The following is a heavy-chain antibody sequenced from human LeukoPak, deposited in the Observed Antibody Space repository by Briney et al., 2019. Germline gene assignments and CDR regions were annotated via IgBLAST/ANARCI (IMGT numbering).Heavy chain of an antibody. CDR1: GYTFTSYG. D-gene: IGHD3-3*01. V-gene: IGHV1-18*01. CDR3: ARHTGSLYDFWSGYIDY. CDR2: ISVYNGNT. Sequence: ASVKVSCKASGYTFTSYGISWVRQAPGQGLEWMGWISVYNGNTKYVQKFQGRVTMTTDTSTRTAYMEMRSLRSDDTAVYYCARHTGSLYDFWSGYIDYWGQGTLVTVSS. J-gene: IGHJ4*02.